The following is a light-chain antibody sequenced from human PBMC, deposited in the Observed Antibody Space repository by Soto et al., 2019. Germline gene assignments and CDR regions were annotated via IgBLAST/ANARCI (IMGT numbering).Light chain of an antibody. CDR1: QRVSRN. J-gene: IGKJ4*01. V-gene: IGKV3-11*01. CDR3: QQRSNWPLT. CDR2: AAS. Sequence: EILLTQSPATLSLSPGDSATLSCRASQRVSRNVAWYQQKPGQAPRLLISAASTGAAGVPARFNAAGSGTVFTLTISSLEPEDFAVYYCQQRSNWPLTFGGGTKVDIK.